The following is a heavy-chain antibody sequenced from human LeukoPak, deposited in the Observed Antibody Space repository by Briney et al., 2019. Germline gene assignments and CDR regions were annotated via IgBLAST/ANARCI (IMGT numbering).Heavy chain of an antibody. V-gene: IGHV4-59*01. CDR1: GGSISSYY. D-gene: IGHD3-3*01. CDR2: IYYSGST. J-gene: IGHJ3*02. CDR3: ARLRFLEWFDAFDI. Sequence: SETLSLTCTVSGGSISSYYWSWIRQPPGKGLEWIGYIYYSGSTNYNPSLKSRVTISVGTSKNQFSLKLSSVTAADTAVYYCARLRFLEWFDAFDIWGQGTMVTVSS.